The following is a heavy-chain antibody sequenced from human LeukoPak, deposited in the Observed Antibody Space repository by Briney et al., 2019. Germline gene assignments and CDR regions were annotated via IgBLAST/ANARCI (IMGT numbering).Heavy chain of an antibody. CDR3: ARVSRYYGSGSYYLDY. Sequence: GSSVKVSCKASGGTFSSYTISWVRQAPGQGLEWMGRIIPILGIANYAQKFQGRVTITADKSTSTAYMELSSLRSEDTAVYYCARVSRYYGSGSYYLDYWGQGTLVTVSS. CDR2: IIPILGIA. D-gene: IGHD3-10*01. V-gene: IGHV1-69*02. CDR1: GGTFSSYT. J-gene: IGHJ4*02.